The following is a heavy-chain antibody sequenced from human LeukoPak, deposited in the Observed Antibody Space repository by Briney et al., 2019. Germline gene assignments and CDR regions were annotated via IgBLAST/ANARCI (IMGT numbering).Heavy chain of an antibody. CDR1: GFTFSSCA. CDR3: AREKCSGGTCYSTVDY. J-gene: IGHJ4*02. CDR2: ISDDGSKK. D-gene: IGHD2-15*01. Sequence: PGGSLRLSCAASGFTFSSCAMHWVRQAPGKGLEWVALISDDGSKKYYIDSVGRFTISRDNSKNTVYLQMDSLRVEDTAMYYCAREKCSGGTCYSTVDYWGQGTLVTVSS. V-gene: IGHV3-30-3*01.